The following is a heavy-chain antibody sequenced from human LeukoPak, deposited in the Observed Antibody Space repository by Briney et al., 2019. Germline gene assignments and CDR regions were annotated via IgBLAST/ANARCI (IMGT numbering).Heavy chain of an antibody. CDR1: GFTFTKYW. Sequence: PGGFLRLSCAASGFTFTKYWMTWVRQDPGKGLEWVANINQDGSERFYVDSVKGRFTISRDNAKNSLYLQMNSLGAEDTAVYYCARGLDCRSTSCYLDTWGQGTLVTVSS. V-gene: IGHV3-7*01. CDR2: INQDGSER. J-gene: IGHJ4*02. CDR3: ARGLDCRSTSCYLDT. D-gene: IGHD2-2*01.